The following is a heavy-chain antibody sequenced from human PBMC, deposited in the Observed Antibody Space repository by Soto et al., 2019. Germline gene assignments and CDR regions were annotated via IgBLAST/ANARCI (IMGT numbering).Heavy chain of an antibody. CDR3: ARHLTLFGVVTSFFDY. D-gene: IGHD3-3*01. CDR1: GGSISSSSYY. V-gene: IGHV4-39*01. Sequence: QLQLQESGPGLVKPSETLSLTCTVSGGSISSSSYYWSWIRQPPGKGLEWIGSIYYSGSTYYNPSLKSRVTISVDTSKNKFSLQLSSVTAADTAVYYCARHLTLFGVVTSFFDYWGQGTLVTVSS. CDR2: IYYSGST. J-gene: IGHJ4*02.